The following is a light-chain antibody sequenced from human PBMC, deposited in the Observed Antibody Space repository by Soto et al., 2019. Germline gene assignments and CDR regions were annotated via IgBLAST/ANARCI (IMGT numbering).Light chain of an antibody. J-gene: IGKJ1*01. CDR1: QSVSSSY. CDR2: GAS. Sequence: ESVLTQSPGTLFLSAGERDTFSCRASQSVSSSYLAWYQQKPGQAPRLLIYGASTRATGIPARFSGSGSGTEFTLTISSLQSEDFAVYYCQQYNNWPPTFGQGTKVAIK. V-gene: IGKV3-15*01. CDR3: QQYNNWPPT.